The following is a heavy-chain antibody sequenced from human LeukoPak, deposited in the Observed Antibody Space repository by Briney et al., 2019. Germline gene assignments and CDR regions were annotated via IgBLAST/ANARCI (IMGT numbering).Heavy chain of an antibody. CDR3: ARRRDLYSGSYYPFDY. D-gene: IGHD1-26*01. Sequence: GESLKISCKGSGYSFNSYWIGWVRQLPGKDLKWMGIIYPGDSDARYSPSFQGQVTISADKSISTAYLQWSSLKASDTAMYYCARRRDLYSGSYYPFDYWGQGTLVTVSS. CDR2: IYPGDSDA. CDR1: GYSFNSYW. J-gene: IGHJ4*02. V-gene: IGHV5-51*01.